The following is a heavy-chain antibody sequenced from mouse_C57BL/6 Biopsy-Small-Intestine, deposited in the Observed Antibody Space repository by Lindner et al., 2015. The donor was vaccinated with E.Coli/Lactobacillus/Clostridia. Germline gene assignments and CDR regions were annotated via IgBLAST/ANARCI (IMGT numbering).Heavy chain of an antibody. CDR3: SRGGGYFGYFDV. CDR1: GFNIKDDF. V-gene: IGHV14-4*01. J-gene: IGHJ1*01. CDR2: LDPANGDT. D-gene: IGHD2-3*01. Sequence: VQLQESGAELVRPGASVKLSCTASGFNIKDDFMHWVRQRPEQGLEWIGRLDPANGDTEFAPKFQDKATITADTSSNTAYLQLSSLTSEDTAVYYCSRGGGYFGYFDVWGAGTTVTVSS.